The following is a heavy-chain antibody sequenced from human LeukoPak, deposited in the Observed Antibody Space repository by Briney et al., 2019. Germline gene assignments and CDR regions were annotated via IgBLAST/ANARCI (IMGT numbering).Heavy chain of an antibody. CDR1: GYSFTSYW. Sequence: GESLKISCKGSGYSFTSYWIGWVRQMPGKGLEWMGIIYPGDSDTRYSPSFQGQVTISADKSISTAYLQWSSLKASDTAMYYCARRYSSSSGASDAFDIWGQGTMVTVSP. CDR2: IYPGDSDT. V-gene: IGHV5-51*01. D-gene: IGHD6-6*01. J-gene: IGHJ3*02. CDR3: ARRYSSSSGASDAFDI.